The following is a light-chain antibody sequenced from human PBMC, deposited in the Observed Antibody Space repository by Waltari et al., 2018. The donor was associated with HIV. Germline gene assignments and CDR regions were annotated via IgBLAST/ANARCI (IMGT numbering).Light chain of an antibody. CDR2: GVV. CDR3: TSYISSAIPV. J-gene: IGLJ2*01. V-gene: IGLV2-14*01. Sequence: QSALTQPASVSGSPGQSITISCTGTDTDHYDVSWYQHRPGEAPKGIIFGVVNRRPGGSKRFSGSRSGNTASLTISGLLAEDEADYCCTSYISSAIPVFGGGTKVTVL. CDR1: DTDHYD.